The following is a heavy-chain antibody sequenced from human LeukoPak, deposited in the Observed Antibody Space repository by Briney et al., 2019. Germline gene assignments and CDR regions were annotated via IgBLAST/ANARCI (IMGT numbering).Heavy chain of an antibody. V-gene: IGHV1-69*05. J-gene: IGHJ6*03. Sequence: GSSVKVSCKASGGTFSSYAISWVRQAPGQGFEWMGGIIPIFGTANYAQKFQGRVTITTDESTSTAYMELSSLRSEDMAVYYCARDDVVVPAAIEGGDYYYYYMDVWGKGTTVTVSS. D-gene: IGHD2-2*02. CDR1: GGTFSSYA. CDR3: ARDDVVVPAAIEGGDYYYYYMDV. CDR2: IIPIFGTA.